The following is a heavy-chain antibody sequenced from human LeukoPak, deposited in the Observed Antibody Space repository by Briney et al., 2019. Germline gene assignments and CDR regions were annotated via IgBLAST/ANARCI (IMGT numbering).Heavy chain of an antibody. CDR1: GYTLTNYG. J-gene: IGHJ4*02. V-gene: IGHV1-18*01. Sequence: ASVNVSCKASGYTLTNYGNSWVGQAPAQGLEWTGWISTYNVNTNYTQKLQSRVSMTNDTSTSTAYMQLRSLRSADTAVYYCARSLDYFDNSGYHTLDYWGQGTLVTVSP. CDR3: ARSLDYFDNSGYHTLDY. D-gene: IGHD3-22*01. CDR2: ISTYNVNT.